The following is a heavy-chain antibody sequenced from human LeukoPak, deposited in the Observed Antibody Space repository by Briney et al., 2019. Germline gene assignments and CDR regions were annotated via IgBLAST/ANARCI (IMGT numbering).Heavy chain of an antibody. CDR1: GGSISSYY. V-gene: IGHV4-59*12. CDR2: IYYSGST. CDR3: ARGPLNYYDSSGYPIGRYFDY. D-gene: IGHD3-22*01. Sequence: SSETLSLTYTVSGGSISSYYWSWIRQPPGKGLEWIGYIYYSGSTNYNPSLKSRVTISVDTSKNQFSLKLSSVTAADTAVYYCARGPLNYYDSSGYPIGRYFDYWGQGTLVTVSS. J-gene: IGHJ4*02.